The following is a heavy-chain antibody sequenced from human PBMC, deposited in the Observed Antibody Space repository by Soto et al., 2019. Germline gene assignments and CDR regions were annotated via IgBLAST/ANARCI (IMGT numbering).Heavy chain of an antibody. D-gene: IGHD3-3*01. J-gene: IGHJ5*02. CDR3: ARATVYYDFWSGYSPNWFDP. V-gene: IGHV2-5*01. CDR2: IYWNDDK. Sequence: ASGPTLVNPTQTLTLTCTFSGFSLSTSGVGVGWIRQPPGKALEWLALIYWNDDKRYSPSLKSRLTITKDTSKNQVVLTMTNVDPVDTATYYCARATVYYDFWSGYSPNWFDPWGQGTLVTVSS. CDR1: GFSLSTSGVG.